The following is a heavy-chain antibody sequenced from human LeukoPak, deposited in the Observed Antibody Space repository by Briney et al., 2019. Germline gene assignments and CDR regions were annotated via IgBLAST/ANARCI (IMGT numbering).Heavy chain of an antibody. CDR3: ARDGGVVVPWLNYYYGMDV. J-gene: IGHJ6*02. CDR1: GFTFSSYS. CDR2: IYSGGST. Sequence: GGSLRLSCAASGFTFSSYSMNWVRQAPGKGLEWVSVIYSGGSTYYADSVKGRFTISRDNSKNTLYLQMNSLRAEDTAVYYCARDGGVVVPWLNYYYGMDVWGQGTTVTVSS. D-gene: IGHD2-15*01. V-gene: IGHV3-66*01.